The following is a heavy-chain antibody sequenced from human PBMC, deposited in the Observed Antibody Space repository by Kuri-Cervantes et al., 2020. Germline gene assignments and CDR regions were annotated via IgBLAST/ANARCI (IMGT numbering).Heavy chain of an antibody. CDR2: ISWNSGSI. V-gene: IGHV3-9*01. CDR3: AKANWNYEGRVAFDI. D-gene: IGHD1-7*01. Sequence: SLKISCAASGFTFDDYAMHWVRQAPGKGLEGVSGISWNSGSIGYADSVKGRFTISRDNAKNSLYLQMNSLRAEDTALYYCAKANWNYEGRVAFDIWGQGTMVTVSS. J-gene: IGHJ3*02. CDR1: GFTFDDYA.